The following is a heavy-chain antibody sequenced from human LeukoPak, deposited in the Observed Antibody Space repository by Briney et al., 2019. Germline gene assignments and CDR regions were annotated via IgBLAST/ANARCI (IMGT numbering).Heavy chain of an antibody. CDR3: ARDSRYVLFDY. V-gene: IGHV3-7*01. J-gene: IGHJ4*02. Sequence: GGSLRLSCAASGFTFSSYWMSWVRQAPGKGLEWVANIKQDGSEKYYVDSVKGRFTISRDNAQNSLYLQVNSLRAEDTAVYYCARDSRYVLFDYWGQGTLVTVSS. D-gene: IGHD2-15*01. CDR1: GFTFSSYW. CDR2: IKQDGSEK.